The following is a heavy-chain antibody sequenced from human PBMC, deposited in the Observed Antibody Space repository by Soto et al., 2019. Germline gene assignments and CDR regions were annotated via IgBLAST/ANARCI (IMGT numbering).Heavy chain of an antibody. V-gene: IGHV3-21*01. Sequence: GGSLRLSCAASGFTFSSYSLSWVRQAPGKGLEWVSSISSSSTYIYYADSVRGRFTISRDDAKNSLFLQMSSLRVEDTAVYYCARGGDTSGSWPRYWGQGTLVTVSS. CDR3: ARGGDTSGSWPRY. CDR2: ISSSSTYI. J-gene: IGHJ4*02. CDR1: GFTFSSYS. D-gene: IGHD5-12*01.